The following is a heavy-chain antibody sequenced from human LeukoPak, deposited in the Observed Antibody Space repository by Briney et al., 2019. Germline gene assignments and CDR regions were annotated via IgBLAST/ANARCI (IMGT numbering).Heavy chain of an antibody. CDR3: ARAPLRYFDWLFSYYFDY. CDR2: ISYDGSNK. J-gene: IGHJ4*02. Sequence: GESLRLSCAASGFTFSSYAMHWVRQAPGKGLEWVAVISYDGSNKYYADSVKGRFTISRDNSKNTLYLQMNSLRAEDTAVYYCARAPLRYFDWLFSYYFDYWGQGTLVTVSS. CDR1: GFTFSSYA. V-gene: IGHV3-30*04. D-gene: IGHD3-9*01.